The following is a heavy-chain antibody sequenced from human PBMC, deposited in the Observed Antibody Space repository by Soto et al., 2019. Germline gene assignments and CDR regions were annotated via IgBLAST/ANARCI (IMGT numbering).Heavy chain of an antibody. J-gene: IGHJ4*02. CDR1: GGTFSSYT. V-gene: IGHV1-69*02. D-gene: IGHD3-10*01. Sequence: QVQLVQSGAEVKKPGSSVKVSCKASGGTFSSYTISWVRQAPGQGLEWMGRIITILGIANYAQKFQGRVTITADKSTRTAYMELSSLRSEDTAVYYCARTYGSGTSFRYGYWGQGTLVTVSS. CDR3: ARTYGSGTSFRYGY. CDR2: IITILGIA.